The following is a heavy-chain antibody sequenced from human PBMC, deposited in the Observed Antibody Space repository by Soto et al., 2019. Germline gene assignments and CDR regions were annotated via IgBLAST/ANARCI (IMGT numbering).Heavy chain of an antibody. V-gene: IGHV4-30-4*01. Sequence: PSETLSLTCSVSGGSMRSEGYYWSWIRQHPGKGLEWIGYIYYSGSTYYNPSLKSRVTISVDTSKNQFSLKLSSVTAADTAVYYCARVDVVDCSGGSCSWFDPWGQGTLVTVSS. CDR1: GGSMRSEGYY. CDR3: ARVDVVDCSGGSCSWFDP. CDR2: IYYSGST. J-gene: IGHJ5*02. D-gene: IGHD2-15*01.